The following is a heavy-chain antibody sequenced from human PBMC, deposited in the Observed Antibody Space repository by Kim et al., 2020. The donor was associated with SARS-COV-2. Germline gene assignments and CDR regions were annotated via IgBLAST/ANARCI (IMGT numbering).Heavy chain of an antibody. CDR2: IYSGGST. V-gene: IGHV3-53*01. D-gene: IGHD3-10*01. CDR3: ARVVWFGAVRFDY. CDR1: GFTVSSNY. J-gene: IGHJ4*02. Sequence: GGSLRLSCAASGFTVSSNYMSWVRQAPGKGLEWVSVIYSGGSTYYADSVKGRFTISRDNSKNTLYLQMNSLRAEDTAVYYCARVVWFGAVRFDYWGQGTLVTVSS.